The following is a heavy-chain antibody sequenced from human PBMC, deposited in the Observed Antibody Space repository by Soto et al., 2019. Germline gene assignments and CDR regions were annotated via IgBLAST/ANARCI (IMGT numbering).Heavy chain of an antibody. CDR1: GFTFSNYA. CDR3: ARGDTSMGWDSLQFDY. J-gene: IGHJ4*02. CDR2: FSGSGSGGST. V-gene: IGHV3-23*01. Sequence: EVQLLDSGGGLVQLGGSLRLSCVASGFTFSNYAMNWVRQAPGKGLEWVSSFSGSGSGGSTYYADSVKGRFTISRDSSKNTVYLQMSSLRPEDTAVYFCARGDTSMGWDSLQFDYWGQGTLVTVSS. D-gene: IGHD5-18*01.